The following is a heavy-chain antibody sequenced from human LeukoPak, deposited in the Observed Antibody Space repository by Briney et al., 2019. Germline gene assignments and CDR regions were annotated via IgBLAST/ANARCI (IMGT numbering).Heavy chain of an antibody. CDR2: SRDKGNSYTT. D-gene: IGHD3-10*01. CDR3: TKLARAPRDFDY. J-gene: IGHJ4*01. CDR1: GFTFSDHY. Sequence: GGSLRLSCAASGFTFSDHYIDWVRQAPGKGLEWVGRSRDKGNSYTTAYAASVRGRFTISRDDSKNSLYLQMNSLKIEDTAVYYCTKLARAPRDFDYWGQGALVTVSS. V-gene: IGHV3-72*01.